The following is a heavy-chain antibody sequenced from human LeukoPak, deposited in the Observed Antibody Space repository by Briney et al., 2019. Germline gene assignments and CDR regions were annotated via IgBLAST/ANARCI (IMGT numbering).Heavy chain of an antibody. CDR3: ASAIRYFDWLPSY. Sequence: SETLSLTCAVYGGSFSGYYWSWIRQPPGKGLEWIGEINHSGSTNYNPSLKSRVTISVDTSNNQFSLKLSSVTAADTAVYYCASAIRYFDWLPSYWGQGTLVTVSS. J-gene: IGHJ4*02. CDR1: GGSFSGYY. V-gene: IGHV4-34*01. CDR2: INHSGST. D-gene: IGHD3-9*01.